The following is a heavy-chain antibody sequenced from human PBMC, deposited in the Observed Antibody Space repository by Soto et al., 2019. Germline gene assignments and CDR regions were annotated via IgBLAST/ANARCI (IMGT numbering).Heavy chain of an antibody. CDR1: GYTFPTYG. CDR2: ISTYDGNT. D-gene: IGHD2-15*01. V-gene: IGHV1-18*01. J-gene: IGHJ4*02. CDR3: ARDRGRSCIGGTCPFDY. Sequence: QVQLVQSAAEVRKPGASVKVSCKASGYTFPTYGITWVRQAPGQGLEWMGWISTYDGNTNYAQKLQGRVTMTKDTSTSTGDMELRSLRSDDTAVYYCARDRGRSCIGGTCPFDYWGQGTLVTVSS.